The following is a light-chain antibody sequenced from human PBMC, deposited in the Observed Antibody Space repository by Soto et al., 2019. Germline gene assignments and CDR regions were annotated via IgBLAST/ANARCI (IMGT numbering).Light chain of an antibody. CDR2: DVS. V-gene: IGLV2-11*01. CDR1: SIDVGGSNY. Sequence: QSALTQRRSVSGSPGQSVTISCTGSSIDVGGSNYVSWYQQHPGKAPKLMIYDVSERPSGVPDRFSGSKSGNTASLTISGLQAEDEADYYCCSYAVTFYVFGTGTKVTVL. J-gene: IGLJ1*01. CDR3: CSYAVTFYV.